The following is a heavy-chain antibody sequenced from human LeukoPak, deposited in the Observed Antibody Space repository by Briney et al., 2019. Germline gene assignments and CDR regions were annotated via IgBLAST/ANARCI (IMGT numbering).Heavy chain of an antibody. CDR1: GGSFSGYY. D-gene: IGHD1-26*01. V-gene: IGHV4-59*08. CDR2: IYYSGST. Sequence: SETLSLTCAVYGGSFSGYYWSWIRQPPGKGLEWIGYIYYSGSTNYNPSLKSRVTISVDTSKNQFSLKLSSVTAADTAVYYCARHEMGSGSSVDYWGQGTLVTVSS. CDR3: ARHEMGSGSSVDY. J-gene: IGHJ4*02.